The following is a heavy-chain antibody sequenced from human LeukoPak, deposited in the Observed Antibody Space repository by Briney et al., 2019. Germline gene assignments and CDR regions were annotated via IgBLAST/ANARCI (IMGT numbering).Heavy chain of an antibody. CDR2: ISGSGGST. CDR3: AKDIITMIVVVITPVYGMDV. J-gene: IGHJ6*02. CDR1: GFTFSSYA. D-gene: IGHD3-22*01. V-gene: IGHV3-23*01. Sequence: GGSLRLSCAASGFTFSSYAMSWVRQAPGKGLGWVSAISGSGGSTYYADSVKGRFTISRDNSKNTLYLQMNSLRAEDTAVYYCAKDIITMIVVVITPVYGMDVWGQGTTVTVSS.